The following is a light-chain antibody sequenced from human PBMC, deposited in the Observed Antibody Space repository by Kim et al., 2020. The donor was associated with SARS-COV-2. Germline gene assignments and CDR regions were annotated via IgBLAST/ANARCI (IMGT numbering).Light chain of an antibody. V-gene: IGLV3-21*04. CDR2: YDS. Sequence: PGKTARITCGGNNIGSKSVHWYQQKPGQAPVLVIYYDSDRPSGIPERFSGSNSGNTATLTISRVEAGDEADYYCQVWDSSSDHLYVFGTGTKVTGL. J-gene: IGLJ1*01. CDR3: QVWDSSSDHLYV. CDR1: NIGSKS.